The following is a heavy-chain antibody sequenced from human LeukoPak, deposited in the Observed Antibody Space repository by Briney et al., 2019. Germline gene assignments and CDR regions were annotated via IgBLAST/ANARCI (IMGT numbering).Heavy chain of an antibody. V-gene: IGHV3-21*01. CDR2: ISSSSSYI. D-gene: IGHD3-22*01. CDR1: GFTFSSYS. Sequence: GGSLRLSCAASGFTFSSYSMNWVRQAPGKGLEWVSSISSSSSYIYYADSVKGRFTTSRDNAKNSLYLQMNSLRAEDTAVYYCERGNYYDSSGYFPFNYWGQGTLVTVSS. J-gene: IGHJ4*02. CDR3: ERGNYYDSSGYFPFNY.